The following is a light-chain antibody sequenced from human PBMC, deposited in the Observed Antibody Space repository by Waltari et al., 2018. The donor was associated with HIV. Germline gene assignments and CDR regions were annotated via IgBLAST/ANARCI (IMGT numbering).Light chain of an antibody. J-gene: IGKJ2*01. Sequence: EIVLTQSPVPLSLSPGERATLSFRASRSVTSYLAWYQQKPGQSPRLLIYDTSNRATDIPARFSGSGSGTDFTLTISSLQSEDFAVYFCQQYNHWPPYTFGQGTKLEIK. V-gene: IGKV3-11*01. CDR3: QQYNHWPPYT. CDR1: RSVTSY. CDR2: DTS.